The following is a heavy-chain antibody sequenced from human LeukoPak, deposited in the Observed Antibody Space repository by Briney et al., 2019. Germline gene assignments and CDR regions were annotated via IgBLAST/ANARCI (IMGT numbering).Heavy chain of an antibody. J-gene: IGHJ4*02. CDR2: ITPIFGTP. D-gene: IGHD4-23*01. CDR3: ARNSRVVSTSGLNY. CDR1: GGTFSSYP. V-gene: IGHV1-69*13. Sequence: SVKVSCKVSGGTFSSYPISWVRQAPGQGLEWMGEITPIFGTPDYAQKFQGRLTITADESTTTAYMELSSLRSEDTAIYYCARNSRVVSTSGLNYWGQGTLVTVSS.